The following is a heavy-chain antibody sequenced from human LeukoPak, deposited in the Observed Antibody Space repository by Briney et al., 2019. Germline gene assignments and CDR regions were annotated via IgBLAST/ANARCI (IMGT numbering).Heavy chain of an antibody. Sequence: PSETLSRTCTVSGGSISSSSYFWGWIRQPPGKGLEWIGGIYHSGSTYYNPSLKSRVTLSVDTSKNQFYLKLSSVTAADTAVYYCTTPPPRRRGFYDNSGYGYYFDYWGQGTLVTVSS. J-gene: IGHJ4*02. D-gene: IGHD3-22*01. CDR2: IYHSGST. V-gene: IGHV4-39*01. CDR1: GGSISSSSYF. CDR3: TTPPPRRRGFYDNSGYGYYFDY.